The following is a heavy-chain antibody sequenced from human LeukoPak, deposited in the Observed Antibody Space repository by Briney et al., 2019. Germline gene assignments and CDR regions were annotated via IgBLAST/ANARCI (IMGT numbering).Heavy chain of an antibody. J-gene: IGHJ4*02. Sequence: SETLSLTCAVSGYSITSSSWWGWIRQPPGKGLEWIGYIYHSGTTYYNPSLQSRVTMSVDTSKNQFSLKLSSVTALDTAVYYCARKENVYYYFGYWGQGTLVTVSS. CDR2: IYHSGTT. CDR3: ARKENVYYYFGY. D-gene: IGHD3-10*01. CDR1: GYSITSSSW. V-gene: IGHV4-28*01.